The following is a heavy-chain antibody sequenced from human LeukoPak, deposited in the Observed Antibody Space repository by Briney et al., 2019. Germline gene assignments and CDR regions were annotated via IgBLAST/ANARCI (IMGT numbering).Heavy chain of an antibody. CDR3: ASPYYYDSSGPSSWFDP. Sequence: GGSLRLSCAASGFTFSDYYMSWIRQAPGKGLEWVSYISSSGSTIYYADPVKGRFTISRDNAKNSLYLQMNSLRAEDTAVYYCASPYYYDSSGPSSWFDPWGQGTLVTVSS. D-gene: IGHD3-22*01. CDR2: ISSSGSTI. V-gene: IGHV3-11*04. J-gene: IGHJ5*02. CDR1: GFTFSDYY.